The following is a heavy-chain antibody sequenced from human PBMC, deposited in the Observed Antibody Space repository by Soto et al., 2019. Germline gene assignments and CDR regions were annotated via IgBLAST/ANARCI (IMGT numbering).Heavy chain of an antibody. J-gene: IGHJ5*02. Sequence: SETLSLTCTVSGGSSSGYYWSWIRQSPEKGLEWIGHVYYSGSTKYNPSLKSRVTISVDTSKNQFSLNLRSVTAADTAVYYCAMTVTNLYTSFDPWAQGIQVTVSS. D-gene: IGHD4-4*01. CDR2: VYYSGST. CDR1: GGSSSGYY. CDR3: AMTVTNLYTSFDP. V-gene: IGHV4-59*08.